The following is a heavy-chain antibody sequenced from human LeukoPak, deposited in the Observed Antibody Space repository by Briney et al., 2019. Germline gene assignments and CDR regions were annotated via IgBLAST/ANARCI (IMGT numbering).Heavy chain of an antibody. D-gene: IGHD6-19*01. Sequence: GASVKVSCKASGGTFSSYAISWVRQAPGQGLEWMGLINPSGGSTNYAQKFQGRVTMTWDMSTSTVYMELSSLRSEDSAVYYCARDGDLGRSDWYIRYYFDYWGQGILVTVSS. CDR1: GGTFSSYA. V-gene: IGHV1-46*01. CDR3: ARDGDLGRSDWYIRYYFDY. CDR2: INPSGGST. J-gene: IGHJ4*02.